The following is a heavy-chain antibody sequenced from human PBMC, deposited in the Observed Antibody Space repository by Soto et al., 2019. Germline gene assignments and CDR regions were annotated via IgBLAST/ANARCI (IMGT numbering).Heavy chain of an antibody. J-gene: IGHJ5*02. Sequence: GGSLRLSCAASGFTFSSYWMSWVRQAPGKGLEWVANIKQDGSEKYYVDSVKGRFTISRDNAKNSLYLQMNSLRAGDTAVYYCARDRGGSRYNWFDPWGQGTLVTVSS. CDR3: ARDRGGSRYNWFDP. D-gene: IGHD2-15*01. CDR1: GFTFSSYW. CDR2: IKQDGSEK. V-gene: IGHV3-7*03.